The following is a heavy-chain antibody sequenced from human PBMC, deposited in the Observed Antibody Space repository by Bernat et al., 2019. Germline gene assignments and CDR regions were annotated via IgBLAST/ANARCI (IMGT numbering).Heavy chain of an antibody. CDR1: GITVTSYY. V-gene: IGHV3-53*04. J-gene: IGHJ3*01. D-gene: IGHD4-17*01. CDR2: VSKGGHT. Sequence: EVQLEESGGGLVQPGGSLRLSCAVSGITVTSYYMSWVRPAPGKGLEWVSVVSKGGHTYSTDSVKGRFTVFRHNSNNTLSLQMNSLGLEDTAVYYCAGSVTTPGGFDVWGQGAMVTVSS. CDR3: AGSVTTPGGFDV.